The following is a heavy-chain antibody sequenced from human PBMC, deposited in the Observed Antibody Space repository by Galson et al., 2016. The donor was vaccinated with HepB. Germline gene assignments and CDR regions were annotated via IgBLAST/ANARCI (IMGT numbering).Heavy chain of an antibody. CDR1: EFTFSSYA. J-gene: IGHJ4*02. CDR2: ISGSGGNT. V-gene: IGHV3-23*01. D-gene: IGHD1-7*01. CDR3: AKGRTGTSWRGCDY. Sequence: SLRLSCAASEFTFSSYAISWVRQAPGKGLEWVSSISGSGGNTYYADCVKGRFTISRDNSKNTLYLQMNSLRAEDTAVYYCAKGRTGTSWRGCDYWGQGSLVTVSS.